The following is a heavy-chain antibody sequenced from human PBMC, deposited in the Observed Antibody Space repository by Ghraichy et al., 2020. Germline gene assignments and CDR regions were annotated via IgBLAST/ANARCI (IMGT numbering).Heavy chain of an antibody. CDR2: IWYDGSNK. CDR3: ARDPPRNYYDSSTYYQLDY. D-gene: IGHD3-22*01. Sequence: GGSLRLSCAASGFTFSSYGMHWVRQAPGKGLEWVAVIWYDGSNKDYAESVKGRFTISRDNSKNTLYLQMNSLRAEDTAVYYCARDPPRNYYDSSTYYQLDYWGHGTLVTVSS. CDR1: GFTFSSYG. J-gene: IGHJ4*01. V-gene: IGHV3-33*01.